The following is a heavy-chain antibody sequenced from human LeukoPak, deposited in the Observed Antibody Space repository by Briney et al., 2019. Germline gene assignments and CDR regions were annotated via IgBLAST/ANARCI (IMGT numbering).Heavy chain of an antibody. V-gene: IGHV3-7*05. J-gene: IGHJ3*02. CDR2: IKQDGSQK. Sequence: GGSLTLSCAASGFTFSSYWMSWVCQAPGKGLEWVATIKQDGSQKEYVESVKGRFTISRDNAKNSLYLQMNRLRAEDTAVYYCARDPTVTNFHDAFDIWGQGTMVTVSS. CDR3: ARDPTVTNFHDAFDI. CDR1: GFTFSSYW. D-gene: IGHD4-17*01.